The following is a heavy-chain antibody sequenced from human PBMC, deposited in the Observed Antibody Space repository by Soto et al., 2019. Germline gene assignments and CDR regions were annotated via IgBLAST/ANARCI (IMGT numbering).Heavy chain of an antibody. D-gene: IGHD2-15*01. J-gene: IGHJ6*03. CDR3: ARGVRYCSGGSCYPDYYYYYMDV. Sequence: GGSLRLSCAASGFTFSSYGMHWVRQAPGKGLEWVAVIWYDGSNKYYADSVKGRFTISRDNSKNTLYLQMNSLRAEDTAVYYCARGVRYCSGGSCYPDYYYYYMDVWGKGTTVTVSS. V-gene: IGHV3-33*01. CDR2: IWYDGSNK. CDR1: GFTFSSYG.